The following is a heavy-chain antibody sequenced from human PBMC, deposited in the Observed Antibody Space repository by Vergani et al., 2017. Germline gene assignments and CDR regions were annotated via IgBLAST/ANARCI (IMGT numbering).Heavy chain of an antibody. D-gene: IGHD3-16*01. CDR1: GDSIISRSYY. CDR2: IHNSGNG. Sequence: QMQLQESGPGLVKASETLSLTCTVSGDSIISRSYYWGWIRQPPGKGLEWIGSIHNSGNGDSSSSLKSRVTISADTSKNQFSLRLTSVTAADTAVYYCASGKYYSDGTSHFRGRYFDVWGRGTLVTVPS. CDR3: ASGKYYSDGTSHFRGRYFDV. J-gene: IGHJ2*01. V-gene: IGHV4-39*01.